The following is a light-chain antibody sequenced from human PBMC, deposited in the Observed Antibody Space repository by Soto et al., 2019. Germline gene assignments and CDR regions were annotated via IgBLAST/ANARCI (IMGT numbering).Light chain of an antibody. CDR3: QQRRNWPPLT. J-gene: IGKJ4*01. CDR2: DAA. Sequence: EIVMTQSPATLSLSPGERATLSCRASQSIGTYLAWYQKKPGKAPRLLVHDAAGRAPGVPATFIGSGSGTDFTLSISSLEPEDSAVYYWQQRRNWPPLTFGGGNTVETK. CDR1: QSIGTY. V-gene: IGKV3-11*01.